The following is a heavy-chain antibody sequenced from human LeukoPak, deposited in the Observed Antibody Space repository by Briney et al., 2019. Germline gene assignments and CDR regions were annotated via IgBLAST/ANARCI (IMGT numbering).Heavy chain of an antibody. CDR3: ARVGIAAAGTDYDAFDI. D-gene: IGHD6-13*01. Sequence: ASVKVSCKASGYTFTSYGISWVRQAPGQGLEWMGWISASNGNTNYAQKLQGRVTMTTDTSTSTAYMELRSLRSDDTAVYYCARVGIAAAGTDYDAFDIWGQGTMVTVSS. J-gene: IGHJ3*02. CDR2: ISASNGNT. CDR1: GYTFTSYG. V-gene: IGHV1-18*01.